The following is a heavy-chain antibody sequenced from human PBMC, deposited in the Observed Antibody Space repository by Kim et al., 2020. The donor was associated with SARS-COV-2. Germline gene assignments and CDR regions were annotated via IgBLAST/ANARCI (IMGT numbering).Heavy chain of an antibody. CDR1: GFTFSSYA. CDR2: ISYDGSNK. V-gene: IGHV3-30-3*01. J-gene: IGHJ6*03. CDR3: ASSQTYYYMGV. Sequence: GGSLRLSCAASGFTFSSYAMHWVRQAPGKGLEWVAVISYDGSNKYYADSVKGRFTISRDNSKNTLYLQMNSLRAEDTAVYYCASSQTYYYMGVWGKGTT.